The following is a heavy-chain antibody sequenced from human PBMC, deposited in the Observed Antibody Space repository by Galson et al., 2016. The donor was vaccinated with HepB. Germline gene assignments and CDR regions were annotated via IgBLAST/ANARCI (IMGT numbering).Heavy chain of an antibody. J-gene: IGHJ5*02. CDR2: IYYSGST. CDR3: ARRGPGYIYDS. V-gene: IGHV4-59*08. CDR1: GGSISSYY. D-gene: IGHD5/OR15-5a*01. Sequence: ETLSLTCTVSGGSISSYYWNWIRQPPGKGLEWLGYIYYSGSTNYNPSLKSRVTISVDTSKNQFSLRLSSVTAADTAVYYCARRGPGYIYDSWGQGSLVTVSS.